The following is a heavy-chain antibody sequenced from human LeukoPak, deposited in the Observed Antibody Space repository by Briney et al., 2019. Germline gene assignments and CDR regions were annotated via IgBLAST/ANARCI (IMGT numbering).Heavy chain of an antibody. J-gene: IGHJ3*02. Sequence: SETLSLTCTVSGGSISSYYWSWIRQPPGKGLEWIGHISDSGSTNYNPSLKSRVTISVDKSKNQFSLKLSSVTAADTAVYYCARHVPYDSSGYTFEAFDIWGQGTMVTVSS. CDR3: ARHVPYDSSGYTFEAFDI. V-gene: IGHV4-59*08. CDR2: ISDSGST. CDR1: GGSISSYY. D-gene: IGHD3-22*01.